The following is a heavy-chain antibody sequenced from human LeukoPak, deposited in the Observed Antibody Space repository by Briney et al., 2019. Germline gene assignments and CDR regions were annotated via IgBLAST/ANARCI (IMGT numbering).Heavy chain of an antibody. V-gene: IGHV3-7*03. CDR2: VKQDGSER. D-gene: IGHD3-10*01. Sequence: PGGSLRLSCAASGFSMSGYWMSWVRQAPGKGLEWVANVKQDGSERHYADSVKGRFTISRDNAQNSPYLQMNSLRAEDTAVYYCAKGSVLLWFGEPNWFDPWGQGTLVTVSS. CDR1: GFSMSGYW. J-gene: IGHJ5*02. CDR3: AKGSVLLWFGEPNWFDP.